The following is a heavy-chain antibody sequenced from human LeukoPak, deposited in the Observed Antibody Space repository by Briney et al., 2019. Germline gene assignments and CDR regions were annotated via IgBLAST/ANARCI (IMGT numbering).Heavy chain of an antibody. CDR2: IKQDGSEK. D-gene: IGHD5-18*01. CDR1: GFTFSSYW. V-gene: IGHV3-7*01. J-gene: IGHJ4*02. Sequence: PGGSLRLSCAASGFTFSSYWMSWVRQAPGQGLEWVANIKQDGSEKNYVDSVKGRFTIPRDNAKNSLYLQMNSLGAEDTAVYYCASMDTAMVTGDYWGQGTLVTVSS. CDR3: ASMDTAMVTGDY.